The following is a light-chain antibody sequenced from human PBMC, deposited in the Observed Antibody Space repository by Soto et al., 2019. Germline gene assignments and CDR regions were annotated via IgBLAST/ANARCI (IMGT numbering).Light chain of an antibody. CDR2: TAS. CDR1: QSISSW. Sequence: DIQMTQSPSTLSASVGDRVTITCRASQSISSWLAWYLQKPGKAPKLLIYTASSLESGVPSRFSGSGSGTEFTLTISSLQPDDFGTYYCQQYKNYQYTFGQGTKLEIK. J-gene: IGKJ2*01. V-gene: IGKV1-5*03. CDR3: QQYKNYQYT.